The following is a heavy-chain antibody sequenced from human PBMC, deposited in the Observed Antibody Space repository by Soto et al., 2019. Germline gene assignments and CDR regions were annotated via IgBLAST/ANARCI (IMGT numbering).Heavy chain of an antibody. CDR1: GGSLSGYY. CDR2: INHSGST. CDR3: ARGGTKYSSSWYRGNWFDP. D-gene: IGHD6-13*01. J-gene: IGHJ5*02. V-gene: IGHV4-34*01. Sequence: SETLSLTCAVYGGSLSGYYWSWIRQPPGKGLEWIGEINHSGSTNYNPSLKSRVTISVDTSKNQFSLKLSSVTAADTAVYYCARGGTKYSSSWYRGNWFDPWGQGTLVTVSS.